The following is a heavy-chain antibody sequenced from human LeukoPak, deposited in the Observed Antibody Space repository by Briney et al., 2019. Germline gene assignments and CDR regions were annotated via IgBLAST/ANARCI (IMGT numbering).Heavy chain of an antibody. D-gene: IGHD3-10*01. V-gene: IGHV3-21*01. Sequence: GGSLRLSCAASGFTFSSYSMNWVRQAPGKGLEWVSSISSSSSYIYYADSVKGRFTISRDNAKNSLYLQMNSLRAEDTAVYYCARDHGTMVRGEGSYFDYWGQGTLVTVSS. CDR1: GFTFSSYS. J-gene: IGHJ4*02. CDR2: ISSSSSYI. CDR3: ARDHGTMVRGEGSYFDY.